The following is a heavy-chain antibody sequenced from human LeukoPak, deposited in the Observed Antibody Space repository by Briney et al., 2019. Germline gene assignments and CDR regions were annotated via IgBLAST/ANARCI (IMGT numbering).Heavy chain of an antibody. J-gene: IGHJ4*02. CDR2: IYYTGTT. V-gene: IGHV4-59*01. Sequence: SETLSLTCTVSGGSINGYNWSWIRQPPGKGLAWISFIYYTGTTNYNPSLKSRVTISVDTSKNQFSVRLSSVTAADTAVYFCARSGRGATSYSFDYWGQGTLVPVSS. CDR3: ARSGRGATSYSFDY. D-gene: IGHD1-26*01. CDR1: GGSINGYN.